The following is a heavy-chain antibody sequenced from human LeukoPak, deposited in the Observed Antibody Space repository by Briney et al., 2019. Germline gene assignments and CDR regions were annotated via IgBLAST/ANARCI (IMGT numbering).Heavy chain of an antibody. CDR3: AKDLRSSGGYYFDY. D-gene: IGHD6-6*01. J-gene: IGHJ4*02. Sequence: GGSLRLSCAASGFTFSNYGMHWVRQAPRKGLEWVAVISYDGSSKYYTDSVKGRFTISRDNSKSTLYLQMNSLRAEDSAVYYCAKDLRSSGGYYFDYWGRGTLVTVSS. V-gene: IGHV3-30*18. CDR2: ISYDGSSK. CDR1: GFTFSNYG.